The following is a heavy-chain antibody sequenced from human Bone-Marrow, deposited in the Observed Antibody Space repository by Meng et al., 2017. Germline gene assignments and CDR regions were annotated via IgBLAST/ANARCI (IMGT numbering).Heavy chain of an antibody. V-gene: IGHV1-46*01. CDR3: ARGGFDSSGYSVTRTDAFDI. CDR1: GYTFTSYY. D-gene: IGHD3-22*01. CDR2: INPSGGST. J-gene: IGHJ3*02. Sequence: ASVKVSCKASGYTFTSYYMHWVRQAPGQGLEWMGIINPSGGSTSYAQKFQGRVTMTRNTSISTAYMELSSLRSEDTAVYYCARGGFDSSGYSVTRTDAFDIWGQGTMVTVSS.